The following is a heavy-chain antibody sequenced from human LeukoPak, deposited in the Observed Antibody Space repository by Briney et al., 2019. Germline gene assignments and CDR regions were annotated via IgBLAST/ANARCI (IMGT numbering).Heavy chain of an antibody. CDR2: INPNSGAT. J-gene: IGHJ5*02. V-gene: IGHV1-2*02. CDR1: GYTFTGYY. CDR3: ARGDYYGSPKVVAA. D-gene: IGHD3-10*01. Sequence: ASVKVSCKASGYTFTGYYMHWVRQAPGQGLEWMGWINPNSGATNYAQKFQDRVTMTRDTSISTAYIELNLLRSDDTAVYYCARGDYYGSPKVVAAWGQGTLVTVSS.